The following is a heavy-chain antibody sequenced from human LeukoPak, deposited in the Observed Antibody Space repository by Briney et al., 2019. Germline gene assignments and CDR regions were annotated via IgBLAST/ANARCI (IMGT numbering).Heavy chain of an antibody. V-gene: IGHV1-8*01. Sequence: ASVKVSCKASGYTFSNYDINWVRQAPGQGLEWTGWMNPNSGRRVYAQKFQGRVTMTRNSSINTAYMELTSLRSDDTAAYYCARGLRSDYWGQGTLVTVSS. CDR1: GYTFSNYD. CDR2: MNPNSGRR. CDR3: ARGLRSDY. D-gene: IGHD3-16*02. J-gene: IGHJ4*02.